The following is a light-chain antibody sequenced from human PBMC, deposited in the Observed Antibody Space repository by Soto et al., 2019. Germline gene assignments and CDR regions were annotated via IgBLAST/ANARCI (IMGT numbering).Light chain of an antibody. J-gene: IGKJ4*01. CDR2: DAS. Sequence: IVLTQSPATLSLSPGDRVTLSCRASQSVRTYLAWYQQKPGQAPRLLIYDASNRATGIPARFSGSWAGTFIIPTSSSVEHEVFVVYYCQRRGCWRTFGGWTKVEIK. V-gene: IGKV3-11*01. CDR1: QSVRTY. CDR3: QRRGCWRT.